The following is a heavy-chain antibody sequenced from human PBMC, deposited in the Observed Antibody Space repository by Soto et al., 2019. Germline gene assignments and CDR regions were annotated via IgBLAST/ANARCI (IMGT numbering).Heavy chain of an antibody. CDR1: GYSFSNYW. Sequence: PGESLKISCKGSGYSFSNYWIAWVRQMPGKGLEWMGIIFPADSDTKYSPSFQGQVTISADKSISTAYLQWSSLKASDTAMYYCASSVVVPSTMNYFDYWGKGSLVTVSS. CDR2: IFPADSDT. D-gene: IGHD2-15*01. J-gene: IGHJ4*02. V-gene: IGHV5-51*01. CDR3: ASSVVVPSTMNYFDY.